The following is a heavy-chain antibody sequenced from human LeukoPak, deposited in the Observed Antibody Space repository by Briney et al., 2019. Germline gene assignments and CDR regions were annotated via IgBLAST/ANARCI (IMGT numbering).Heavy chain of an antibody. V-gene: IGHV3-33*01. D-gene: IGHD5-18*01. CDR2: IWYDGSNK. CDR1: GFTFSSYG. CDR3: AREGYSYGYMAFDI. J-gene: IGHJ3*02. Sequence: GGSLRLSCAASGFTFSSYGMHWVRQAPGKGLEWVAVIWYDGSNKYYADSVKGRFTISRDNPKNTLYLQMNSLRAEDTAVYYCAREGYSYGYMAFDIWGQGTMVTVSS.